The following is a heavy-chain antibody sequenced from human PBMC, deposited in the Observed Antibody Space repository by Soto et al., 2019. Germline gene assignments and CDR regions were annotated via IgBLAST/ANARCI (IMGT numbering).Heavy chain of an antibody. CDR1: GGSFSGYY. CDR2: INHSGST. V-gene: IGHV4-34*01. J-gene: IGHJ5*02. CDR3: VIGQKRGRHNRFDP. Sequence: PSETLSLTCAVYGGSFSGYYWSWIRQPPGKGLEWIGEINHSGSTNYNPSLKSRVTISVDTSKNQFSLKLSSVTAADTAVYYCVIGQKRGRHNRFDPCGQGTLVPVSS.